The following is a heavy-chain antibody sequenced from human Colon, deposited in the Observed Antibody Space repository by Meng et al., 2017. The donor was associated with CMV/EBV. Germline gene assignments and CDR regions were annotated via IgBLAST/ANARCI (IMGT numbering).Heavy chain of an antibody. CDR1: GFTFSSYW. D-gene: IGHD5-18*01. Sequence: GKSLKISCAASGFTFSSYWMSWVRQAPGKGLEWVANIKQDGSEKYYVDSVKGRFTISRDNAKNSLYLQMNSLRAEDTAVYYCARDQEIQLWDGVYYYYGMDLWGQGTTVTVSS. J-gene: IGHJ6*02. CDR3: ARDQEIQLWDGVYYYYGMDL. CDR2: IKQDGSEK. V-gene: IGHV3-7*01.